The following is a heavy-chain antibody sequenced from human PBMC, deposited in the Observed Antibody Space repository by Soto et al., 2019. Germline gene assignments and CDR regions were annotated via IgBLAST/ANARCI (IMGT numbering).Heavy chain of an antibody. CDR1: GFSLSTSGVG. Sequence: QITLKESGPTLVKPTQTLTLTCTFSGFSLSTSGVGVGLIRQPPGKALEWLALIYWDDDKRYSPSLKSRLTITKDTSKNQVVLTMTNMDPVDTATYYCAHSSWFGESSTFDYWGQGTLVTVSS. V-gene: IGHV2-5*02. J-gene: IGHJ4*02. CDR2: IYWDDDK. CDR3: AHSSWFGESSTFDY. D-gene: IGHD3-10*01.